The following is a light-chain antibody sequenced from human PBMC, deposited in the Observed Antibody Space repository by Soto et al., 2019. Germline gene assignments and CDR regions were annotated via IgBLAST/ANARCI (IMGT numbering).Light chain of an antibody. J-gene: IGKJ4*01. CDR1: QSISGY. Sequence: DIQMTQSPSSLSASVGDRFTITCLASQSISGYLNWYQQKPGKAPKVLISGASTLHNGVPSRFSGRGSGTDFTLTISSLQPEDVATYYCQQSLSTLLTFGGGTKVDI. CDR2: GAS. V-gene: IGKV1-39*01. CDR3: QQSLSTLLT.